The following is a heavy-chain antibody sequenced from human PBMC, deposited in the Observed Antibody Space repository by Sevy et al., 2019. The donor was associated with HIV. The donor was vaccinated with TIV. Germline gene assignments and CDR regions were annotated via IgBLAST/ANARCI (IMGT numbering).Heavy chain of an antibody. V-gene: IGHV4-59*01. Sequence: SETLSLTCTVSGDSISKYVWSWIRQPPGKGLEWIGYLYFTGNTNYNPSLKSRVTISVDTSKNQFSLTLKSVTAADTDVYYCARDYYDDRPRGFDPWGQGTLVTVSS. D-gene: IGHD3-22*01. CDR1: GDSISKYV. CDR2: LYFTGNT. J-gene: IGHJ5*02. CDR3: ARDYYDDRPRGFDP.